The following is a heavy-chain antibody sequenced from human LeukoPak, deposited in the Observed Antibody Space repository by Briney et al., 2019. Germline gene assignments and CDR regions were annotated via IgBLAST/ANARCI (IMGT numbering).Heavy chain of an antibody. CDR3: AKPDSSGCYFPPDY. D-gene: IGHD3-22*01. J-gene: IGHJ4*02. CDR2: ISGSGGST. V-gene: IGHV3-23*01. CDR1: GFTFSSYA. Sequence: GGSLRLSCAASGFTFSSYAMSWVRQAPGKGLEWVSAISGSGGSTYYADSVKGRFTISRDNSKNTLYLQMNSLRAEDTAVYYCAKPDSSGCYFPPDYWGQGTLVTVSS.